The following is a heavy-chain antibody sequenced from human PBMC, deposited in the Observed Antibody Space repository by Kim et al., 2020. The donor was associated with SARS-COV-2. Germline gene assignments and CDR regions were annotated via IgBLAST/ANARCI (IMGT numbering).Heavy chain of an antibody. CDR1: GYTFTSYG. Sequence: ASVKVSCKASGYTFTSYGISWVRQAPGQGLEWMGWISAYNGNTNYAQKLQGRVTMTTDTSTSTAYMELRSLRSDDTAVYYCARDRLDIVVVPAAIGYYYGMDVWGQGTTVTVSS. V-gene: IGHV1-18*04. CDR3: ARDRLDIVVVPAAIGYYYGMDV. D-gene: IGHD2-2*03. J-gene: IGHJ6*02. CDR2: ISAYNGNT.